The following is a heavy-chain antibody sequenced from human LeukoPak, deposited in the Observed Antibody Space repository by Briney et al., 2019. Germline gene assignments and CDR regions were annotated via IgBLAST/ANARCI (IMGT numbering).Heavy chain of an antibody. V-gene: IGHV1-46*01. CDR1: GYTFTSYY. D-gene: IGHD6-19*01. Sequence: VSVKVSCKASGYTFTSYYMHWVRQAPGQGLEWMGIINPSGGSTSYAQKFQGRVTITTDESTSTAYMELSSLGSEDTAVYYCARAHNSGYSSGWYYFDYWGQGTLVTVSS. CDR2: INPSGGST. CDR3: ARAHNSGYSSGWYYFDY. J-gene: IGHJ4*02.